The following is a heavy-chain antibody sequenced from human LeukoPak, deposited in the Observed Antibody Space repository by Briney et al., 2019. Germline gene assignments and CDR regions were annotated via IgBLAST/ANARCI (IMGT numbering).Heavy chain of an antibody. V-gene: IGHV4-39*07. CDR3: ARDLMGWLVRGAFDV. CDR1: GGSISSSSYY. CDR2: IYYSGST. Sequence: SETLSLTCTVSGGSISSSSYYWGWIRQPPGTGLEGNGSIYYSGSTYYNPSLDSRVTISVDTSNNQFSLNLSSVTAADTAVYYCARDLMGWLVRGAFDVWGQGTMVTVSS. D-gene: IGHD6-19*01. J-gene: IGHJ3*01.